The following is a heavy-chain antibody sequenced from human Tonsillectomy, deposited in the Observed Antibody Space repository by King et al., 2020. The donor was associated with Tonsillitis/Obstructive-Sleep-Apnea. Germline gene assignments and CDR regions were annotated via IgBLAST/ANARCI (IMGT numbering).Heavy chain of an antibody. J-gene: IGHJ5*02. V-gene: IGHV2-5*02. CDR3: AHRARTVTYGWFDP. Sequence: FTLKESGPTLVKPTQTLTLTCTFSGFSLSTSGVGVGWIRQPPGQALEWLALIYWDDDKRYSPSLKSRLTITKDTSKNQVVLTMTNMDPVDTATYYCAHRARTVTYGWFDPWGQGTLVTVSS. CDR1: GFSLSTSGVG. CDR2: IYWDDDK. D-gene: IGHD4-11*01.